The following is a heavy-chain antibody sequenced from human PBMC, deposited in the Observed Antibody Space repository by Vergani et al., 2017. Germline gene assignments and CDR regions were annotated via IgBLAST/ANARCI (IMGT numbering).Heavy chain of an antibody. CDR1: GGTFSSYA. CDR3: AGFNWNKRHFDY. V-gene: IGHV1-69*01. J-gene: IGHJ4*02. Sequence: QVQLVQSGAEVKKPGSSVKVSCKASGGTFSSYAISWVRQAPGQGLEWMGGIIPIVGTVNYAQKFQGRVTITADESTSTAYMELSSLRSEDTAVYYCAGFNWNKRHFDYWGQGTLVTVSS. CDR2: IIPIVGTV. D-gene: IGHD1/OR15-1a*01.